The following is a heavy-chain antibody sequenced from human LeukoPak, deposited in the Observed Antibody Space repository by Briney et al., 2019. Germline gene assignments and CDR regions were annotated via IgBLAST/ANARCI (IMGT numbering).Heavy chain of an antibody. V-gene: IGHV1-2*02. CDR2: INPNSGGT. J-gene: IGHJ5*02. D-gene: IGHD3-22*01. CDR3: ARGNYYDSSGYYH. CDR1: GYTFTSYG. Sequence: ASVKVSCKASGYTFTSYGISWVRQAPGQGLEWMGWINPNSGGTNYAQKFQGRVTMTRDTSISTAYMELSRLRSDDTAVYYCARGNYYDSSGYYHWGQGTLVTVSS.